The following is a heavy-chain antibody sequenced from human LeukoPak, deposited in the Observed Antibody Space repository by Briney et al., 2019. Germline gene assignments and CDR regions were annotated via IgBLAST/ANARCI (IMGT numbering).Heavy chain of an antibody. Sequence: PSETLSLTCAVYGGSFSGYYWSWIRQPPGKGLEWIGEINHSGSTNYNPSLKSRVTISVDTSKNQFSLKLSSVTAADTAVYYCARVERGEMATISPYYYFDYWGQGTLVTVSS. D-gene: IGHD5-24*01. J-gene: IGHJ4*02. V-gene: IGHV4-34*01. CDR3: ARVERGEMATISPYYYFDY. CDR2: INHSGST. CDR1: GGSFSGYY.